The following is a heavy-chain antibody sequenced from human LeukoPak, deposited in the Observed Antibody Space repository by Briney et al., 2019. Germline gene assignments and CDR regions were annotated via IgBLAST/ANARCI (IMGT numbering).Heavy chain of an antibody. CDR2: IHYSGST. CDR3: ARGSIAAAGSDNIDY. D-gene: IGHD6-13*01. V-gene: IGHV4-59*02. Sequence: SETLSLTCTVSGGSVSGYCWSWIRQPPGKGLEWIGYIHYSGSTSYNPSLKSRVTISVDTSKDQLSLKLSSVSAADTAVYYCARGSIAAAGSDNIDYWGQGTLVTVSS. J-gene: IGHJ4*02. CDR1: GGSVSGYC.